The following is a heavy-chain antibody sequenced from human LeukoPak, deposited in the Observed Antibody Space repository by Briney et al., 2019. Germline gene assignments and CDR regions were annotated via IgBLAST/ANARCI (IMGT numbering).Heavy chain of an antibody. CDR2: IYSGGST. CDR1: GFAVSRNY. CDR3: ARDRGVGMTLGLVY. D-gene: IGHD1-26*01. J-gene: IGHJ4*02. Sequence: GGSLRLSCTVSGFAVSRNYMTWVRQAPGKGLEWISVIYSGGSTYHADSVKGRFTVSRDNSKNTVYLQMNSLTVEDTAVYFCARDRGVGMTLGLVYWGQGTLVTVSS. V-gene: IGHV3-53*01.